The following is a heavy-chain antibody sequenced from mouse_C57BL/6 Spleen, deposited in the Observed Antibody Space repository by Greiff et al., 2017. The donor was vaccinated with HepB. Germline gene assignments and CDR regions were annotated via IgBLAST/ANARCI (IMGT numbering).Heavy chain of an antibody. CDR3: VRHGGGPFYAMDY. CDR2: IRSKSNNYAT. V-gene: IGHV10-1*01. Sequence: VQLVESGGGLVQPKGSLKLSCAASGFSFNTYAMNWVRQAPGKGLEWVARIRSKSNNYATYYADSVKDRFTISRDDSESMLYLQMNNLKTEDTAMYYCVRHGGGPFYAMDYWGQGTSVTVSS. J-gene: IGHJ4*01. CDR1: GFSFNTYA.